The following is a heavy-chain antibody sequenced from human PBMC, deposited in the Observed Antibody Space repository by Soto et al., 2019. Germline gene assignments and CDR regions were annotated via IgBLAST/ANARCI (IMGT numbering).Heavy chain of an antibody. CDR3: ARTHYDILTGYLYFDY. D-gene: IGHD3-9*01. CDR2: IYWDDDK. CDR1: GFSLSTSGVG. V-gene: IGHV2-5*02. Sequence: GSGPTLVNPTQTLTLTCTFSGFSLSTSGVGVGWIRQPPGKALEWLALIYWDDDKRYSPSLKSRLTITKDTSKNQVVLTMTNMDPVDTATYYCARTHYDILTGYLYFDYWGQGTLVTVS. J-gene: IGHJ4*02.